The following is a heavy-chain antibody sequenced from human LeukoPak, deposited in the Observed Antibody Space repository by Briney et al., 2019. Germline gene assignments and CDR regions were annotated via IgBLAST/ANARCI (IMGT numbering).Heavy chain of an antibody. CDR2: INHSGST. D-gene: IGHD3-16*01. Sequence: SETLSLTCAVYGGSFSGYYWSWIRQPPGKGLEWIGEINHSGSTNYNPSLKSRVTISVDTSKNQFSLKLKSVTAADTGIYYCARQRGSYGDALDLWGQGTMVTVS. V-gene: IGHV4-34*01. CDR1: GGSFSGYY. CDR3: ARQRGSYGDALDL. J-gene: IGHJ3*01.